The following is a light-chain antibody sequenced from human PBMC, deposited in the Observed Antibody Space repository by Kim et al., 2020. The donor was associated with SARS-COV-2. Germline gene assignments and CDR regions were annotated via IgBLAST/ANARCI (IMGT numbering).Light chain of an antibody. V-gene: IGKV3-15*01. CDR1: QSSANN. CDR2: DAS. J-gene: IGKJ1*01. CDR3: QKYSGWPPA. Sequence: SPGERVTHSGRASQSSANNLAWYQQKPGQAPRLRIFDASSRATAGPARFSGSGSGTEFTLTIDSLQSEDFAVYFCQKYSGWPPAFGQGTKVDIK.